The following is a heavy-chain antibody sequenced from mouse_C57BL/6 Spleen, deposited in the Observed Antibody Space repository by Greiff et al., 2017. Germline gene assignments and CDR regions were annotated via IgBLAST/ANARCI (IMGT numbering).Heavy chain of an antibody. D-gene: IGHD1-1*01. CDR3: ARGDYYGRGPYYYAMDY. CDR1: GYTFTDYY. CDR2: IHPNNGGT. V-gene: IGHV1-26*01. Sequence: VQLQQSGPELVKPGASVKISCKASGYTFTDYYMNWVKQSHGKSLEWIGDIHPNNGGTSHNQKFTGKATLTVDKSSSTAYMELRSLTSEDSAVYYCARGDYYGRGPYYYAMDYWGQGTSVTVSS. J-gene: IGHJ4*01.